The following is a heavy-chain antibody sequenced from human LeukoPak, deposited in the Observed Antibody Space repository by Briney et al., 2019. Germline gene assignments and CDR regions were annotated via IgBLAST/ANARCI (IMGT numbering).Heavy chain of an antibody. CDR3: ARDRRYSYGPTDG. D-gene: IGHD5-18*01. Sequence: GGPLRLSCAASGFTFSSYSMNWVRQAPGKGLEWVSSISSSSSYIYYADSVKGRFTISRDNAKNSLYLQMNSLRAEDTAVYYCARDRRYSYGPTDGWGQGTLVTVSS. V-gene: IGHV3-21*01. J-gene: IGHJ4*02. CDR2: ISSSSSYI. CDR1: GFTFSSYS.